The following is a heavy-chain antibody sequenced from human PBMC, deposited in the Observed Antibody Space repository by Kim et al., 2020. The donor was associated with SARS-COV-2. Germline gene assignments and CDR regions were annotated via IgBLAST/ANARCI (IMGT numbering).Heavy chain of an antibody. CDR2: IYPGDSDT. J-gene: IGHJ5*02. CDR1: GYSFTSYW. V-gene: IGHV5-51*01. CDR3: AREGVAARPRGPPLNWFDP. D-gene: IGHD6-6*01. Sequence: GESLKISCKGSGYSFTSYWIGWVRQMPGKGLEWMGIIYPGDSDTRYSPSFQGQVTISADKSISTAYLQWSGLKASDTAIYYCAREGVAARPRGPPLNWFDPWGQGTLVTVSS.